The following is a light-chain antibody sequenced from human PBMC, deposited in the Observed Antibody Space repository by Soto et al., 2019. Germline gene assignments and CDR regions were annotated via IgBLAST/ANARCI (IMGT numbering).Light chain of an antibody. Sequence: QSVLTQPASVSGSPGQSITISCTGTNNDVGGYNLVSWYQQRPGKAPKLLIYEGTKRPSGVPDRFSGSKSGNTASLTVSGLQAEDAADYYCSSHAGSNNYVFGTGTKVTVL. CDR3: SSHAGSNNYV. J-gene: IGLJ1*01. CDR2: EGT. V-gene: IGLV2-8*01. CDR1: NNDVGGYNL.